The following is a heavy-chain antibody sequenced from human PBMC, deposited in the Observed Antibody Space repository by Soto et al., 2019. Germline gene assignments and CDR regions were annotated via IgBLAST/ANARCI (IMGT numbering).Heavy chain of an antibody. CDR2: INQDGSMN. CDR1: GSTFNSNW. D-gene: IGHD1-26*01. Sequence: GGSLRLSCTASGSTFNSNWMSWVRQAPGKGLEWLANINQDGSMNNYVDSVKGRFTISRDIAKNSLFLQMSSLRSEDTAVYYCAREKRRQWELPNYFDYWGQGTLVTVSS. V-gene: IGHV3-7*05. J-gene: IGHJ4*02. CDR3: AREKRRQWELPNYFDY.